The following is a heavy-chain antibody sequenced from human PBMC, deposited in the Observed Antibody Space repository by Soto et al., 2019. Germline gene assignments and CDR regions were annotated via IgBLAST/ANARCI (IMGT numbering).Heavy chain of an antibody. CDR1: GGSISSYY. J-gene: IGHJ4*02. CDR3: ARRSRVSVAAFDY. V-gene: IGHV4-59*08. D-gene: IGHD2-15*01. Sequence: SETLSLTCTVSGGSISSYYWSWIRQPPGKGLEWIGYIYYTGSTNYNPSLKSRVTISVDTSKNQFSLKLSSVTAADTAVYYCARRSRVSVAAFDYWGQGTLVTVSS. CDR2: IYYTGST.